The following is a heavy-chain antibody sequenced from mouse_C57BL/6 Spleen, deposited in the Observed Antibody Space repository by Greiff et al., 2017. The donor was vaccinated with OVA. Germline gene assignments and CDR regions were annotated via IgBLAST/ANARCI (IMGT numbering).Heavy chain of an antibody. Sequence: QVQLQQPGTELVKPGASVKLSCKASGYTFTSYWMHWVKQRPGQGLDWIGNINPSNGGTNYNEKFKSKATLTVDKSSSTAYMQLSSLTSEDSAVYYCARLKTTQATFDYWGQGTTLTVSS. CDR3: ARLKTTQATFDY. V-gene: IGHV1-53*01. D-gene: IGHD3-2*02. CDR1: GYTFTSYW. CDR2: INPSNGGT. J-gene: IGHJ2*01.